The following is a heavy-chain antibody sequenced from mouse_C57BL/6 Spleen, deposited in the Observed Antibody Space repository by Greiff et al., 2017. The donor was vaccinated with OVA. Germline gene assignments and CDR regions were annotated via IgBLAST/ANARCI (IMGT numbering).Heavy chain of an antibody. D-gene: IGHD2-4*01. Sequence: VQLQQSGPELVKPGASVKIPCKASGYTFTDYNMDWVKQSHGKSLEWIGDINPNNGGTIYNQKFKGKATLTVDKSSSTAYMELRSLTSEDTAVYYCARSPVITGYLDVWRTGTTVPVPS. V-gene: IGHV1-18*01. CDR2: INPNNGGT. CDR1: GYTFTDYN. J-gene: IGHJ1*03. CDR3: ARSPVITGYLDV.